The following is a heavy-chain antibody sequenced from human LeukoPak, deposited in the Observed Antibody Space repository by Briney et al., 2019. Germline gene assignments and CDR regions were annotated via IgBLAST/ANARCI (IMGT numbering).Heavy chain of an antibody. CDR1: GYTFTSYD. J-gene: IGHJ4*02. CDR2: IIPIFGTA. D-gene: IGHD5-24*01. Sequence: SVKVSCKASGYTFTSYDINWVRQAPGQGLEWMGGIIPIFGTANYAQKFQGRVTITTDESTSTAYMELSSLRSEDTAVYYCASSWDGYNSPFDYWGQGTLVTVSS. CDR3: ASSWDGYNSPFDY. V-gene: IGHV1-69*05.